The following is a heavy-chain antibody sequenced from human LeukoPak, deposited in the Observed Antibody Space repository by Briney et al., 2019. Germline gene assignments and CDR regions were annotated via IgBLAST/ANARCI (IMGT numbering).Heavy chain of an antibody. CDR3: ARDRYSGSRNDAFDI. J-gene: IGHJ3*02. Sequence: GGSLRLSCAASGFTFSSYSMDWVRQTPGKGLEWVSSISSSSSYIYYADSVKGRFTISRDNAKNSLYLQMNSLRAEDTAVYYCARDRYSGSRNDAFDIWGQGTMVTVSS. D-gene: IGHD1-26*01. V-gene: IGHV3-21*01. CDR1: GFTFSSYS. CDR2: ISSSSSYI.